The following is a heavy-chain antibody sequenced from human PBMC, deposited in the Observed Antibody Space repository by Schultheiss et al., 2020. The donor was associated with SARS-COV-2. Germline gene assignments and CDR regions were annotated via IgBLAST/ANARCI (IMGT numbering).Heavy chain of an antibody. CDR2: SNAGNGNT. CDR1: GYTFTSHG. J-gene: IGHJ6*02. Sequence: ASVKVSCKASGYTFTSHGISWVRQAPGQRLEWMGWSNAGNGNTKYSQEFQGRVTMTRDTPISTAYMELSRLRSDDTAVYYCAKETGGNMDVWGQGTTVTVSS. V-gene: IGHV1-18*01. D-gene: IGHD7-27*01. CDR3: AKETGGNMDV.